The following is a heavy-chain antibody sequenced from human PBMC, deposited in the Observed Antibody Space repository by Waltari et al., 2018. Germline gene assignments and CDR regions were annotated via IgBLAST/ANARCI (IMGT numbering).Heavy chain of an antibody. D-gene: IGHD6-6*01. V-gene: IGHV1-69*12. Sequence: QVQLVQSGAVVKKPGSSVKVSCKASGGTLRRYAISWVRQAPGQGLEWMGGIIPIFGTANYAQKFQGRVTITADESTSTAYMELSSLRSEDTAVYYCARDGYSSSLYWFDPWGQGTLVTVSS. CDR3: ARDGYSSSLYWFDP. J-gene: IGHJ5*02. CDR2: IIPIFGTA. CDR1: GGTLRRYA.